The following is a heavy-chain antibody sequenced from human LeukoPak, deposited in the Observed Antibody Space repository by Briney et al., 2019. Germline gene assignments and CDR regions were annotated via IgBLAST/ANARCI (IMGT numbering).Heavy chain of an antibody. Sequence: GASVKVSCKASGYTFTSYAMHWVRQAPGQRLEWMGRINAGNGNTKYSQKFQGRVTITRDTSASTAYMELSSLRSEDTAVYYCARAPFTVRGVTLDYWGQGTLVTVSS. CDR2: INAGNGNT. CDR3: ARAPFTVRGVTLDY. D-gene: IGHD3-10*01. V-gene: IGHV1-3*01. J-gene: IGHJ4*02. CDR1: GYTFTSYA.